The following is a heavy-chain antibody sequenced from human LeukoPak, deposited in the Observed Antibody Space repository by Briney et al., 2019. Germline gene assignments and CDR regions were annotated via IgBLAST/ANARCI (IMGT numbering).Heavy chain of an antibody. CDR1: GGSISSYY. Sequence: PSETLSLTCSVSGGSISSYYWSWIRQPAGKQPEWIGRMYTSGSTNYNPSLKSRVTISVDKSKNQFSLKLSSVTAADTAEYYCARGGGTVEKSNAFDIWGQGTMVIVSS. J-gene: IGHJ3*02. CDR3: ARGGGTVEKSNAFDI. CDR2: MYTSGST. D-gene: IGHD4-23*01. V-gene: IGHV4-4*07.